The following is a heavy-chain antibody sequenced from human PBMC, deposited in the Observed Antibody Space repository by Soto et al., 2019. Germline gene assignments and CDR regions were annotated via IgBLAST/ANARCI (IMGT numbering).Heavy chain of an antibody. CDR2: ISSSGSTI. J-gene: IGHJ3*02. Sequence: GGSLRLSCAASGFTFSSYEMNWVRQAPGKGLEWVSYISSSGSTIYYADSVKGRFTISRDNAKNSLYLQMNSLRAEDTAVYYCARWCRGGVAFDIWGQGTMVTVSS. CDR3: ARWCRGGVAFDI. D-gene: IGHD2-15*01. V-gene: IGHV3-48*03. CDR1: GFTFSSYE.